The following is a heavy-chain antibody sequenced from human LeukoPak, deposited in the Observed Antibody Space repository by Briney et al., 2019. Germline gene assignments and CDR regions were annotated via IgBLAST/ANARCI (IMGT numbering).Heavy chain of an antibody. J-gene: IGHJ4*02. CDR3: AKDSLSVITAMVGY. CDR1: GFTFSSYA. Sequence: GGSLRLSCAASGFTFSSYAMSWVRQAPGKGLEWVSAISGSGGSTYYADSVKGRFTISRDNSKNTLYLQMNSLRAEDTAVYYCAKDSLSVITAMVGYWGQGTLVTVSS. V-gene: IGHV3-23*01. CDR2: ISGSGGST. D-gene: IGHD5-18*01.